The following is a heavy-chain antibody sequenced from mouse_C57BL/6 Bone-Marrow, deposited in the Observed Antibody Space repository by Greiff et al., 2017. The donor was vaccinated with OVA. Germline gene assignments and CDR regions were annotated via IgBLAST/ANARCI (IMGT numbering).Heavy chain of an antibody. CDR1: GFNIKDDY. D-gene: IGHD1-1*01. Sequence: VQLQQSGAELVRPRASVKLSCTASGFNIKDDYMHWVKQRPEQGLEWIGWIDPENGDTEYASKFQGKATITADTSSNTAYLQLSSLTSEDTAVYYCTTPLYYGSFDYWGQGTTLTVSS. J-gene: IGHJ2*01. CDR3: TTPLYYGSFDY. CDR2: IDPENGDT. V-gene: IGHV14-4*01.